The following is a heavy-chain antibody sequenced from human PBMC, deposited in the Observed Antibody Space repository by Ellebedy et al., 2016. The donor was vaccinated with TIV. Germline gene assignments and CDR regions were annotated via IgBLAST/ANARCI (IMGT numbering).Heavy chain of an antibody. CDR1: GFTFSDYY. J-gene: IGHJ4*02. D-gene: IGHD2-15*01. CDR3: AREPRIASY. Sequence: GGSLRLXXAASGFTFSDYYMAWIRQAPGKGLEWVSYISSRGGSDIYYVDSVKGRFTISRDNAKNSLYLQMNSLRAEDSAVYYCAREPRIASYWGQGTLVTVSS. V-gene: IGHV3-11*01. CDR2: ISSRGGSDI.